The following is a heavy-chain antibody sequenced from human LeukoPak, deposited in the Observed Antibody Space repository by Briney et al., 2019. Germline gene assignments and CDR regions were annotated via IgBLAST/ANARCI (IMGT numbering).Heavy chain of an antibody. V-gene: IGHV3-21*04. CDR3: AKDPLGGTAIVGLDY. Sequence: GGSLRLSRAASGFTFSTYSMNWVRQAPGKGLEWVSSISATGSYIYYADSVKGRFTISRDSSKNSLYLQMNSLRTEDSAFYYCAKDPLGGTAIVGLDYWGQGTVVIVSS. J-gene: IGHJ4*02. D-gene: IGHD5-18*01. CDR2: ISATGSYI. CDR1: GFTFSTYS.